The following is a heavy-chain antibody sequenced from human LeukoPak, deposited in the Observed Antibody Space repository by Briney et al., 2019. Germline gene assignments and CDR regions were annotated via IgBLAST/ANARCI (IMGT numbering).Heavy chain of an antibody. CDR2: IIPIFGTA. Sequence: GASVKVSCKASGYTFTSYYMHWVRQAPGQGLEWMGGIIPIFGTANYAQKFQGRVTITADESTSTAYMELSSLRSEDTAVYYCARGPSAYCGGDCYVFDYWGQGTLVTVSS. V-gene: IGHV1-69*13. J-gene: IGHJ4*02. CDR3: ARGPSAYCGGDCYVFDY. D-gene: IGHD2-21*02. CDR1: GYTFTSYY.